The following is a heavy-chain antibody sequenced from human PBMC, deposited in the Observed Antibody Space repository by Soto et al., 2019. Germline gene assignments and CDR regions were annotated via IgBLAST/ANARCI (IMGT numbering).Heavy chain of an antibody. D-gene: IGHD3-3*01. Sequence: QVQLVQSGAEVKKPGSSVKVSCKASGGTFSSYAISWVRQAPGQGLEWMGGIIPIFGTANYAQKFQGRVTMTADESTRTAYMELSRLRSEDTAVYYCERGSRTIFGVVIPNYYYYGMDVWGQGTTVTVSS. J-gene: IGHJ6*02. CDR3: ERGSRTIFGVVIPNYYYYGMDV. V-gene: IGHV1-69*01. CDR2: IIPIFGTA. CDR1: GGTFSSYA.